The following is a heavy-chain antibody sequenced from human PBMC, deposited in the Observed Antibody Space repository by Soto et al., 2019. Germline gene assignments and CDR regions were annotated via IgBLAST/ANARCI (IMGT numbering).Heavy chain of an antibody. Sequence: GASVKVSCKASGYTFTSYGISWVRQAPGQGLEWMGWISAYNGNTNYGQKLQGRLTMTTDTSTSTAYMELRSLRSDDTAVYYCARERDGSSWSSVEYFQHWGQGTLVTVSS. V-gene: IGHV1-18*01. CDR3: ARERDGSSWSSVEYFQH. D-gene: IGHD6-13*01. CDR1: GYTFTSYG. CDR2: ISAYNGNT. J-gene: IGHJ1*01.